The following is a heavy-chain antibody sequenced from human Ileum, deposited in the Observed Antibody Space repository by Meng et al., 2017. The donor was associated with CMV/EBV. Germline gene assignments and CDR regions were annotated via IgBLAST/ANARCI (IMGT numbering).Heavy chain of an antibody. J-gene: IGHJ4*02. D-gene: IGHD1-1*01. CDR2: IYPLNGDT. CDR3: VRENWYYDF. V-gene: IGHV1-2*02. CDR1: GYTFTANH. Sequence: QVLLVQSGTEVKKPGASGKVSCKTSGYTFTANHLHWVRQAPGQGLEWMGWIYPLNGDTYFAQKFQDRVTMTRDTSITTAYMELSSLTSDDTAIYYCVRENWYYDFWGQGTRVTVSS.